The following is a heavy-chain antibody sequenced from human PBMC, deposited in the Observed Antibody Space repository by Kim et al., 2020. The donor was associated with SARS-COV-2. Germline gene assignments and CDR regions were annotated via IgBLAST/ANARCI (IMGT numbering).Heavy chain of an antibody. V-gene: IGHV1-2*05. Sequence: ASVKVSCKASGYTFSGYYVHWVRQGPGQGLEWMGRINLNNGDTIFAQKFQGRVTLTRDTSISTAYMELNNLKSDDTVVYYCARGSERSDNWFDPWGQGTLVTVSS. J-gene: IGHJ5*02. CDR2: INLNNGDT. D-gene: IGHD1-1*01. CDR1: GYTFSGYY. CDR3: ARGSERSDNWFDP.